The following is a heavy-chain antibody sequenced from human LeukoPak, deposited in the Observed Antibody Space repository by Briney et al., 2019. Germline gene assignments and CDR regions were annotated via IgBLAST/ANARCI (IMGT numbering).Heavy chain of an antibody. CDR2: ISWNSGSI. D-gene: IGHD6-13*01. CDR3: ARDKIPSAGTPRGFDP. Sequence: GGSLRLSCAASGFTFDDYAMHWVRQAPGKGLEWVSGISWNSGSIGYADSVKGRFTISRDNAKSSLYLQMNSLRAEDTAVYYCARDKIPSAGTPRGFDPWGQGTLVTVSS. J-gene: IGHJ5*02. V-gene: IGHV3-9*01. CDR1: GFTFDDYA.